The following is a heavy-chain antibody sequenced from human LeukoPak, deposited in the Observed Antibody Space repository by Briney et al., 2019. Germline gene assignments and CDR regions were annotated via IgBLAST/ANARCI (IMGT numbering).Heavy chain of an antibody. CDR3: AKVVGTRYSGYNW. V-gene: IGHV3-23*01. CDR1: EITFSSYA. J-gene: IGHJ4*02. D-gene: IGHD5-12*01. CDR2: ISGTGVTT. Sequence: GSLRPPGAAPEITFSSYAISWVRPAPGKGPGWGLTISGTGVTTYYAGSVKGRFTISRDNSKNTLYLQMNSLRAEDTAIYYCAKVVGTRYSGYNWWGQGTLVTVSS.